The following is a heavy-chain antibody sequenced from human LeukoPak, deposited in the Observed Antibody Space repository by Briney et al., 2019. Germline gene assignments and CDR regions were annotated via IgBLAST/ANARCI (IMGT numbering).Heavy chain of an antibody. CDR1: GFTFSSYG. CDR3: ARGNITTRAFDI. CDR2: IWYDGSNK. V-gene: IGHV3-33*01. Sequence: PGGSLRLSCAASGFTFSSYGMHWVRQAPGKGLEWVAVIWYDGSNKYHADSVKGRFTISRDNSKNTLYLQMNSLRAEDTAVYYCARGNITTRAFDIWGQGTMVTVSS. J-gene: IGHJ3*02. D-gene: IGHD4-4*01.